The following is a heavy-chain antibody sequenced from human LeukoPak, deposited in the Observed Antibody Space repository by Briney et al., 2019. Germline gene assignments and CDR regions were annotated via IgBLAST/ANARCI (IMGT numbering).Heavy chain of an antibody. V-gene: IGHV4-31*03. CDR1: GGSISSGGYY. Sequence: SETLSLTCTVSGGSISSGGYYWSWIRQHPGEGLEWIGYIYYSGSTYYNPSLKSRVTISVDTSKNQFSLKLSSVTAADTAVYYCARDISSGWYLGRFDPWGQGTLVTVSS. CDR2: IYYSGST. D-gene: IGHD6-19*01. J-gene: IGHJ5*02. CDR3: ARDISSGWYLGRFDP.